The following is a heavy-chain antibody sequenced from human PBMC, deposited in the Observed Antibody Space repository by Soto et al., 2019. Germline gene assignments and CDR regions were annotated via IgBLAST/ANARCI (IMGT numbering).Heavy chain of an antibody. CDR3: AREIRRYDFWSGYYDPYYYYGMDV. CDR2: INPSGGST. D-gene: IGHD3-3*01. Sequence: GASVKVSCKASGYTFTSYYMHWVRQAPGQGLEWMGIINPSGGSTSYAQKYKGRVTMTRDTSMSTVYMELSSLRSEDTAVYYCAREIRRYDFWSGYYDPYYYYGMDVWGQGTTVTVSS. V-gene: IGHV1-46*01. CDR1: GYTFTSYY. J-gene: IGHJ6*02.